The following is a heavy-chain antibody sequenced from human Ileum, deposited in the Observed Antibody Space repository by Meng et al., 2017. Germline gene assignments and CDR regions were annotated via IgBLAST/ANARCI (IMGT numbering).Heavy chain of an antibody. Sequence: RQQAGSGCVAPSATPPRPCAVSGGSVFNNNAVWNWLKESRLRRVEWLGRTYYRSKWYSEYAVSVKSRISITPDTSKNQFSMQMNSVTPEDTAVYYCASGSGSLDYWGQGTLVTVSS. D-gene: IGHD3-3*01. CDR3: ASGSGSLDY. CDR1: GGSVFNNNAV. V-gene: IGHV6-1*02. J-gene: IGHJ4*02. CDR2: TYYRSKWYS.